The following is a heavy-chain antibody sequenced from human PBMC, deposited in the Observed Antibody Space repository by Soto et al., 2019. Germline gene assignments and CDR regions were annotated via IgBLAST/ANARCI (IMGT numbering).Heavy chain of an antibody. Sequence: VSLRLSCAASGFTFSSYAMSWVRQAPGKGLEWVSAISGSGGSTYYADSVKGRFTISRDNSKNTLYLQMNSLRAEDTAVYYCAKGSYYYDSSGYAFGYWGQGTLVTVSS. D-gene: IGHD3-22*01. V-gene: IGHV3-23*01. CDR3: AKGSYYYDSSGYAFGY. CDR1: GFTFSSYA. J-gene: IGHJ4*02. CDR2: ISGSGGST.